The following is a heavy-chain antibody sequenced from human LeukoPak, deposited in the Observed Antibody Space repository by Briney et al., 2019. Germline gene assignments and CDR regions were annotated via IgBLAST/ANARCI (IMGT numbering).Heavy chain of an antibody. D-gene: IGHD2-2*01. CDR3: ARPTYCSSTSCSRDFDD. CDR1: GYTFTSYD. Sequence: ASVKVSCKASGYTFTSYDINWVRQATGQGLEWMGWMNPNSGNTGFAQKCQGRVTMTRNTSISTAYMELSSLRSEDTAMYYCARPTYCSSTSCSRDFDDWGQGTLVTVSS. CDR2: MNPNSGNT. V-gene: IGHV1-8*01. J-gene: IGHJ4*02.